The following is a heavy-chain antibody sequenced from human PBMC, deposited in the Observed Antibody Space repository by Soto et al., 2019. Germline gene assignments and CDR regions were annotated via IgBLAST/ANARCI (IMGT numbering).Heavy chain of an antibody. V-gene: IGHV2-70*12. CDR2: IDWNDDK. CDR3: ANRRGYSYGYFAY. CDR1: GFSLSTRGMC. Sequence: SGPTLVNPTQTLTLTCTFSGFSLSTRGMCVSWIRQPPGKALEWLALIDWNDDKYYSTAVKTRLTVSKDTSKNQVFLTMSNMEPVDTATYYCANRRGYSYGYFAYGGQGTLVTVSS. D-gene: IGHD5-18*01. J-gene: IGHJ4*02.